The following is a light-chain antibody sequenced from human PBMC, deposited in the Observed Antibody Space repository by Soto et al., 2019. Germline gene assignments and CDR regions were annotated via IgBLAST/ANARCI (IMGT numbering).Light chain of an antibody. J-gene: IGKJ4*01. CDR2: GAS. CDR3: QQDYNLPPLT. Sequence: EIVMTQSPATLSLSPGERATLSCRASQSVSSSYLSWYQQKPGQAPRLLIYGASTRATGIPARFSGSGSGTDFTLTNSSLQPEDFAVYYCQQDYNLPPLTFGGGTKVEIK. V-gene: IGKV3D-7*01. CDR1: QSVSSSY.